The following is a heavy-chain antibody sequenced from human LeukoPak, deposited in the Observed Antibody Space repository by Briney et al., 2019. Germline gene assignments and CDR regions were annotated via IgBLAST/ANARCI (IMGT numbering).Heavy chain of an antibody. CDR3: ARSQLPDIVVVPAAIPAGYYFDY. Sequence: SETLSLTCTVSGGSISSGGYYRSWIRQHPGKGLEWIGYIYYSGSTYYNPSLKSRATISVDTSKNQFSLKLSSVTAADTAVYYCARSQLPDIVVVPAAIPAGYYFDYWGQGTLVTVSS. CDR1: GGSISSGGYY. J-gene: IGHJ4*02. D-gene: IGHD2-2*01. CDR2: IYYSGST. V-gene: IGHV4-31*03.